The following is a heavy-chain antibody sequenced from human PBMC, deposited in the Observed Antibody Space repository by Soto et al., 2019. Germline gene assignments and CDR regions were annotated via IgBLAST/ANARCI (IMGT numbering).Heavy chain of an antibody. J-gene: IGHJ4*02. CDR2: ISSNGGTT. D-gene: IGHD3-16*01. Sequence: PGKGLDYVSAISSNGGTTYYANSVKGRFTISRDNSKNTLYLQMGSLRAEDMAVYYCARSNDYVWGSSDYWGQGTLVTVSS. CDR3: ARSNDYVWGSSDY. V-gene: IGHV3-64*01.